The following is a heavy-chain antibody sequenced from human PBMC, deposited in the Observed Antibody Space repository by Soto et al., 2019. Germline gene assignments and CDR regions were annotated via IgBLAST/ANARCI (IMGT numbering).Heavy chain of an antibody. V-gene: IGHV4-30-2*01. J-gene: IGHJ4*02. CDR3: ARGEVVAAKH. D-gene: IGHD2-15*01. CDR1: GGSISSGGYS. CDR2: IYHSGST. Sequence: QLQLQESGSGLVKPSQTLSLTCAVSGGSISSGGYSWSWIRQPPGKGLEWIGYIYHSGSTYYNPSHKGRVSISVDSYKNQCSLTQSSGTAAYTAVYYCARGEVVAAKHWGQGTLVTVSS.